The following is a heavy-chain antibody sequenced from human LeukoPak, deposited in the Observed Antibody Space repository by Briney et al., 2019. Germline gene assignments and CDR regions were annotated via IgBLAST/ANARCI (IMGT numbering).Heavy chain of an antibody. J-gene: IGHJ5*02. V-gene: IGHV1-69*13. CDR1: GGTFSSYA. CDR3: ARGGQVLRYFDWLSHDNWFDP. D-gene: IGHD3-9*01. Sequence: SVKVSCKASGGTFSSYAISWVRQAPGQGLEWMGGIIPIFGTANYAQKFQGRVTITADESTSTAYMELSSLRSEDTAVYYCARGGQVLRYFDWLSHDNWFDPWGQGTLVTVSS. CDR2: IIPIFGTA.